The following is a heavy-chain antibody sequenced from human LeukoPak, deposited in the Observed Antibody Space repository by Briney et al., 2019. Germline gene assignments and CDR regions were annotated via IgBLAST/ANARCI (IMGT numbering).Heavy chain of an antibody. CDR2: ISSSSSYI. D-gene: IGHD3-10*01. Sequence: GGSLRLSCAASGFAFSSSWMAWVRQAPGKGLEWVSSISSSSSYIYYADSVKGRFTISRDNAKNSLYLQMNSLRAEDTAVYYCARGLWFGEPRVNRRRDTNAFDIWGQGTMVTVSS. CDR3: ARGLWFGEPRVNRRRDTNAFDI. V-gene: IGHV3-21*01. CDR1: GFAFSSSW. J-gene: IGHJ3*02.